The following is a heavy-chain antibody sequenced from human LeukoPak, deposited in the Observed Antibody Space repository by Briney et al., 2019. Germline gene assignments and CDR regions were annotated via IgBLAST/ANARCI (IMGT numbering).Heavy chain of an antibody. Sequence: SETLSLTCAVYGGSFSGYYWSWIRQPPGKGLEWIGEINYSGSTNYNPSLKSRVTISVDTSKNQFSLKLSSVTAADTAVYYCARGRMSDIVVVPAAFFDYWGQGTLVTVSS. J-gene: IGHJ4*02. D-gene: IGHD2-2*01. V-gene: IGHV4-34*01. CDR3: ARGRMSDIVVVPAAFFDY. CDR2: INYSGST. CDR1: GGSFSGYY.